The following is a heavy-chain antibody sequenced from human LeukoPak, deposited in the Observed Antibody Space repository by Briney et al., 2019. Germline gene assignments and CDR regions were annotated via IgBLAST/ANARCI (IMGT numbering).Heavy chain of an antibody. J-gene: IGHJ4*02. CDR3: ARDGRPLDY. Sequence: GGSLRLSCVDSGTTFSRYWMSWVRQAPGKGLEWVANIKQDGGVKYYVDSVKGRFTISRDNAKNSLYLQMNSLRVEDTAVYYCARDGRPLDYWGQGTLVTVSS. CDR2: IKQDGGVK. V-gene: IGHV3-7*03. CDR1: GTTFSRYW.